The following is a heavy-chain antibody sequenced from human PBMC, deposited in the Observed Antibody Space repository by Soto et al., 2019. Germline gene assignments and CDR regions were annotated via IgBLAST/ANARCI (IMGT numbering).Heavy chain of an antibody. Sequence: GGSLRLSCAASGFTFSSYEMNWVRQAPGKGLEWVSYISSSGSTIYYADSVKGRFTISRDNAKNSLYLQMNSLRAEDTAVYYCAXDVGSYLYYYYYYGMDVWGQGTTVTVSS. CDR1: GFTFSSYE. J-gene: IGHJ6*02. V-gene: IGHV3-48*03. D-gene: IGHD1-26*01. CDR3: AXDVGSYLYYYYYYGMDV. CDR2: ISSSGSTI.